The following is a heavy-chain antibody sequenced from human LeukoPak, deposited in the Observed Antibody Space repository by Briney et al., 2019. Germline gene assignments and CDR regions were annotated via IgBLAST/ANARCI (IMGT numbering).Heavy chain of an antibody. Sequence: GGSLRLSCAASGFTFSSYSMNWVRQAPGKGLEWVSSISSSSSYIYYADSVKGRFTIARDNTKKSLYLPMNSLRAEDTAVYYCAELGITMIGGVWGKGTPVTISS. D-gene: IGHD3-10*02. V-gene: IGHV3-21*01. CDR1: GFTFSSYS. CDR3: AELGITMIGGV. J-gene: IGHJ6*04. CDR2: ISSSSSYI.